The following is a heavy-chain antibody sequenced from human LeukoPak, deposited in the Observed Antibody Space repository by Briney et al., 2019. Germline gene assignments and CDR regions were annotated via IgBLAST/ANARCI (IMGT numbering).Heavy chain of an antibody. CDR1: GGSISSYY. V-gene: IGHV4-4*09. CDR2: IYTSGST. Sequence: SETLSLTCTVSGGSISSYYWSWIRQPPGKGLEWIGYIYTSGSTNYNPSLKSRVTISVDTSKNQFSLKLSSVTAADTAVYYCASSNGGYDRAFRGFDYWGQGTLVTVSS. J-gene: IGHJ4*02. CDR3: ASSNGGYDRAFRGFDY. D-gene: IGHD5-12*01.